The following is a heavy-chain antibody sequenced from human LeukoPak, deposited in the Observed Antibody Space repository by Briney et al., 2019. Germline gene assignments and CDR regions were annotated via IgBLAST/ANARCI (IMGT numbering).Heavy chain of an antibody. J-gene: IGHJ4*02. CDR3: ARDLTERKYYIAY. CDR2: IGYTGTDT. CDR1: GFTFSSFG. Sequence: GGSLRLSCAASGFTFSSFGMHWVRQAPGEGLEWVAYIGYTGTDTYYADSVKGRFTISRDNSKNTVHLQVNSLRAADTALYSCARDLTERKYYIAYWGQGTLVAVSS. D-gene: IGHD2-8*02. V-gene: IGHV3-30*02.